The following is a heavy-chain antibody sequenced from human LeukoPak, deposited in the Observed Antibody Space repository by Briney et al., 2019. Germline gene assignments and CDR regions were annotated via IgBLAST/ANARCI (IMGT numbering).Heavy chain of an antibody. V-gene: IGHV4-59*01. CDR2: IYYRGGT. CDR3: ARGDAAMNLVGN. J-gene: IGHJ4*02. D-gene: IGHD5-18*01. Sequence: PSETLSLTCTASGGSISTYFWSWIRQPPGKGLEWIGYIYYRGGTSYNPSLKSRVNIAVDTSKNQISLRLNSVTAADTAMYYCARGDAAMNLVGNWGQGTLVTVSS. CDR1: GGSISTYF.